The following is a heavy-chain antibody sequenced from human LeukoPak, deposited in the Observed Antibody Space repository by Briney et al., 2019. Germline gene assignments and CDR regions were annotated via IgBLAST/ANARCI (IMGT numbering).Heavy chain of an antibody. CDR3: TGRVVPAAAYYFDY. D-gene: IGHD2-2*01. CDR2: IYTSGST. V-gene: IGHV4-61*02. CDR1: GGSISSGSYY. J-gene: IGHJ4*02. Sequence: SETLSLTCTVSGGSISSGSYYWSWIRQPAGKGLEWIGRIYTSGSTNYNPSLKSRVTISVDTSKNQFSLKLSSVTAADTAVYYCTGRVVPAAAYYFDYWGQGTLVTVSS.